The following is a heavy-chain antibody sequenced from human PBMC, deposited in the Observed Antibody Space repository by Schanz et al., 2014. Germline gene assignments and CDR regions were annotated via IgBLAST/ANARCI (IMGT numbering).Heavy chain of an antibody. CDR2: IYYTGST. V-gene: IGHV4-31*03. Sequence: QVQLQESGPGLVKPSQTLSLTCSVSGGSISSGAYYWSWIRQHPGKGLEWIGYIYYTGSTYYNPPLKSGVTISEAPYKTQSPRNLTSVPAADTAVYYCARLNYDSSGYPYYYGMDVWGQGTTVTVSS. CDR3: ARLNYDSSGYPYYYGMDV. J-gene: IGHJ6*02. CDR1: GGSISSGAYY. D-gene: IGHD3-22*01.